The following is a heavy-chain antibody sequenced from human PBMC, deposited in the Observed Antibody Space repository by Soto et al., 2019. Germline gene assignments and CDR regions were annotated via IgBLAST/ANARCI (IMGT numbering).Heavy chain of an antibody. V-gene: IGHV3-74*01. CDR2: ISSSGIT. Sequence: EVQLVESGGGLVQPGGSLRLSCAASEFTFTNYWMHWVRQAPGEGLVWVSRISSSGITNYADSVKSRMTLSRDNANNMFYLQMIRLRAEDTAVYYCGGGGRLAYNMDVWGKGTTVTVSS. CDR3: GGGGRLAYNMDV. D-gene: IGHD4-17*01. J-gene: IGHJ6*03. CDR1: EFTFTNYW.